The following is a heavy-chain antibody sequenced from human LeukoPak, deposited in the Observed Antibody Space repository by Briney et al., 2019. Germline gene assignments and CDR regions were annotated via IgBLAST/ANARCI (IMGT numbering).Heavy chain of an antibody. V-gene: IGHV4-34*09. CDR1: GGSFSGYY. CDR2: INHSGST. D-gene: IGHD3-22*01. Sequence: TLSLTCAVYGGSFSGYYWSWIRQPPGKGLEWIGEINHSGSTNYNPSLKSRVTISVDTSKNQFSLKLSSVTAADTAVYYCARELYYYDSSGYWYFDLWGRGTLVTVSS. CDR3: ARELYYYDSSGYWYFDL. J-gene: IGHJ2*01.